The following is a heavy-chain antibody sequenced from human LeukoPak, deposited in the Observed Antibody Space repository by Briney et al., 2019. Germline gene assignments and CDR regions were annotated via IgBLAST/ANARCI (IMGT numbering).Heavy chain of an antibody. CDR3: ARASLEFYSHSSGYLDY. J-gene: IGHJ4*02. D-gene: IGHD3-22*01. V-gene: IGHV3-30*03. CDR2: ISYDGSNK. Sequence: PGGSLRLSCAASGFTFSSYGMHWVRQAPGKGLEWVAVISYDGSNKYYADSVKGRFTISRDNSKNTVYLQMNSLRAEDTAVYYCARASLEFYSHSSGYLDYWGQGTPVTVSS. CDR1: GFTFSSYG.